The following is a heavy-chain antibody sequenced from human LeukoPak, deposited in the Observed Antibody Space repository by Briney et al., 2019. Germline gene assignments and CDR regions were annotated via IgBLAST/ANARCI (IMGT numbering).Heavy chain of an antibody. J-gene: IGHJ4*02. CDR1: GFTFGNYW. CDR2: INMDGSEK. Sequence: GSLRPSCAASGFTFGNYWVTWGRQAPGKGPEWVAHINMDGSEKYYVDSVKGRFTISRDNAKNSMYLQMNSLKVEDTAVYYCARDKVTYWGPGTLVTVSS. V-gene: IGHV3-7*01. CDR3: ARDKVTY.